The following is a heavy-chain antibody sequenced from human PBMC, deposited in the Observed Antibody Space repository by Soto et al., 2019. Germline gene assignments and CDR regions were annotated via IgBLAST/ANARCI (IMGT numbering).Heavy chain of an antibody. J-gene: IGHJ4*02. CDR1: GYTFTSFG. CDR3: ARGGDSYGDDY. Sequence: QVQLVQSGGEVKKPGASVKVSCKASGYTFTSFGITWVRQAPGHGLEWMGWIIAYNGDTKHAQKVQGRVTMTTDTATNTAHMELRSLRPDDTAVYYCARGGDSYGDDYWGQGTLVTVSS. D-gene: IGHD5-18*01. CDR2: IIAYNGDT. V-gene: IGHV1-18*01.